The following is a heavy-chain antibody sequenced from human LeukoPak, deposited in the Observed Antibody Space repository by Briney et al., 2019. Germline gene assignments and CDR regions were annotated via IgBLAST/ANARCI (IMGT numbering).Heavy chain of an antibody. CDR3: AKNGGWTFDY. CDR1: GFMFTNYW. D-gene: IGHD6-19*01. Sequence: PGGSLRLSCAASGFMFTNYWMTWVRQAPGKGLEWVAIIKSDGSDKYYVDSVKGRFTISRDNAKNSLYPQMNSLRAEDTAFYYCAKNGGWTFDYWGQGILVTVSS. CDR2: IKSDGSDK. J-gene: IGHJ4*02. V-gene: IGHV3-7*03.